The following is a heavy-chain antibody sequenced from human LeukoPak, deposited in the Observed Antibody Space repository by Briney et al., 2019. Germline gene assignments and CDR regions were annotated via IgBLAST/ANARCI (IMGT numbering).Heavy chain of an antibody. CDR3: AKSVAIGFDI. J-gene: IGHJ3*02. V-gene: IGHV3-23*01. CDR2: VTGSGITT. D-gene: IGHD5-12*01. CDR1: GFTFSDYI. Sequence: GGSLRLSCVASGFTFSDYIMNSVRQAPGKGLEWVSTVTGSGITTSYAASVKGRFTIPRDNSKNTLYLQMNSLRAEDTAVYYCAKSVAIGFDIWGQGTMVTVSS.